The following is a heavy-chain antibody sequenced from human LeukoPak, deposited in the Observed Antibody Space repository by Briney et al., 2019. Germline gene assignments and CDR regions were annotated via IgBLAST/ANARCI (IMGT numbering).Heavy chain of an antibody. V-gene: IGHV7-4-1*02. CDR3: AREWSGSYFITHHAFDI. CDR1: GYTFTSYA. CDR2: INTNTGNP. J-gene: IGHJ3*02. Sequence: RASVKVSCKASGYTFTSYAMNWVRQAPGQGLEWMGWINTNTGNPTYAQGFTGRFVFSLDTSVSTAYLQISSLKAEDTAVYYCAREWSGSYFITHHAFDIWGPGTMVTVSS. D-gene: IGHD1-26*01.